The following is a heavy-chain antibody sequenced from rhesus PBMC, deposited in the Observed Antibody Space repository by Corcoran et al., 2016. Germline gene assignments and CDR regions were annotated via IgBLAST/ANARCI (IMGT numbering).Heavy chain of an antibody. V-gene: IGHV5-2*01. CDR3: AKVYSSGWYTYWYFDL. D-gene: IGHD6-31*01. J-gene: IGHJ2*01. CDR1: GYSFTSYW. CDR2: IEPSDSDT. Sequence: EVQLVQSGAEVKRPGESLKISCKTSGYSFTSYWISWVRQMPGKGLGWMGGIEPSDSDTRYSPSFQGQVTISADKSISTTYLQWSSLKASDSATYYCAKVYSSGWYTYWYFDLWGPGTPITISS.